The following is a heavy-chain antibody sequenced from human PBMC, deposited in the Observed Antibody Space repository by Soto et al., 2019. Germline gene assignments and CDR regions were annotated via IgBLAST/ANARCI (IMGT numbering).Heavy chain of an antibody. D-gene: IGHD6-19*01. CDR2: INPSGGST. CDR1: GYTFTSYY. CDR3: ARGALAVANWFDP. J-gene: IGHJ5*02. Sequence: GASVKVSCKASGYTFTSYYMHWVRQAPGQGLEWMGVINPSGGSTSYAQKFQGRVTMTRDTSISTAYMDLSRLRSDDTAVYFCARGALAVANWFDPWGQGTQVTVSS. V-gene: IGHV1-46*01.